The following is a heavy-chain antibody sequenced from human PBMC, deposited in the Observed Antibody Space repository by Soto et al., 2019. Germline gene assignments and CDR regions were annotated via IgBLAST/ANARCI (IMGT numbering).Heavy chain of an antibody. V-gene: IGHV4-4*02. J-gene: IGHJ4*02. D-gene: IGHD4-17*01. Sequence: QVQLQESGPGLVKPSGTLSLTCAVSGDSISSNNWWSWVRQPPGKGLEWIGEIYYSGSTNSNPSLTSRIIISVDTSEPQFSLNLRSVTAADTAVYYCARGRAGYGDPIDYWGQGILVTVSS. CDR3: ARGRAGYGDPIDY. CDR2: IYYSGST. CDR1: GDSISSNNW.